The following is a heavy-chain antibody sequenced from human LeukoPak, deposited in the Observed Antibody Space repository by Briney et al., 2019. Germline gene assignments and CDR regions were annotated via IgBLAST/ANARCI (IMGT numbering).Heavy chain of an antibody. CDR3: ARGGSYSSGWYTGYYFDY. V-gene: IGHV4-30-2*01. D-gene: IGHD6-19*01. Sequence: SETLSLTCAVSGGSISSGGYSWSWIRQPPGKGLEWIGYIYHSGSTYYNPSLKSRVTISVDTSKNQFSLKLSSVTAADTAVYYCARGGSYSSGWYTGYYFDYWGQGTLVTVSS. CDR1: GGSISSGGYS. J-gene: IGHJ4*02. CDR2: IYHSGST.